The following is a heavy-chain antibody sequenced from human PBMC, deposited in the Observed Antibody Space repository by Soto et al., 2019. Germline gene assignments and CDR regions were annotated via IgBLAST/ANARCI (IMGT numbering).Heavy chain of an antibody. CDR2: IYYSGST. CDR3: ASHPPSYDFCSGYYAFDI. D-gene: IGHD3-3*01. J-gene: IGHJ3*02. Sequence: SETLSLTCTVSGGSISSSSYYWGWIRQPPGKGLEWIGSIYYSGSTYYNPSLKSRVTISVDTSKNQFSLKLSSVTAADTAVYYCASHPPSYDFCSGYYAFDIWGQGTMVTVSS. CDR1: GGSISSSSYY. V-gene: IGHV4-39*01.